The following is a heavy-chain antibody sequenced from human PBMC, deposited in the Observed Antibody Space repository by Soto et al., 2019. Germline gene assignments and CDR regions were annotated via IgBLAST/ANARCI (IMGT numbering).Heavy chain of an antibody. D-gene: IGHD6-13*01. V-gene: IGHV1-18*01. CDR2: ISAYNGNT. CDR3: ARDHAPYSSPSPFDY. J-gene: IGHJ4*02. CDR1: GYTFTSYG. Sequence: GASVKVSCKASGYTFTSYGISWVRQAPGQGLEWMGWISAYNGNTNYAQKLQGRVTMTTDTSTSTAYMELRSLRSDDTAVYYCARDHAPYSSPSPFDYWGQGTLVTVSS.